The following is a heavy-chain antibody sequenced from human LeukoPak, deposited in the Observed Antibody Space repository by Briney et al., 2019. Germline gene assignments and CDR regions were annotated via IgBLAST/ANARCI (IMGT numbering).Heavy chain of an antibody. Sequence: SVKVSCKASGGTFSSYAISWVRQAPGQGLEWMGGIIPIFGTANYAQKFQGRVTITTDESTSTAYMELSSLRSEDTAVYYCARDRILRRRRAFDIRGQGTMVTVSS. CDR3: ARDRILRRRRAFDI. J-gene: IGHJ3*02. CDR1: GGTFSSYA. D-gene: IGHD2-15*01. V-gene: IGHV1-69*05. CDR2: IIPIFGTA.